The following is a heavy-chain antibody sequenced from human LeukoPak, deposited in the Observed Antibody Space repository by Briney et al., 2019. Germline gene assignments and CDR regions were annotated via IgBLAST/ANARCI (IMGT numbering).Heavy chain of an antibody. CDR1: GFTFSNYA. V-gene: IGHV3-23*01. Sequence: GGSLRLSCAASGFTFSNYAMNWVRQAPGKGLEWVSTISGSGGSTYYADSVKGRFTISRDNSKNTLYLQMGSLRAEDTAVYYCAKVHCSSTSCYTGRWRAESINYWGQGTLVTVSS. CDR3: AKVHCSSTSCYTGRWRAESINY. CDR2: ISGSGGST. D-gene: IGHD2-2*02. J-gene: IGHJ4*02.